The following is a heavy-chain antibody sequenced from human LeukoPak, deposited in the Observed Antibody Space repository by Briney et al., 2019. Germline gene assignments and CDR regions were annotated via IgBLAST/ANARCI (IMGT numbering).Heavy chain of an antibody. V-gene: IGHV1-69*04. CDR3: ARGGGSYSDDAFDI. J-gene: IGHJ3*02. Sequence: GASVKVSCKASGGTFSSYAISWVRQAPGQGLEWMGRIIPIFGIANYAQKFQGRVTITADKSTSTAYMELSSLRSEDTAVYYCARGGGSYSDDAFDIWGQGTMVTVPS. CDR2: IIPIFGIA. D-gene: IGHD1-26*01. CDR1: GGTFSSYA.